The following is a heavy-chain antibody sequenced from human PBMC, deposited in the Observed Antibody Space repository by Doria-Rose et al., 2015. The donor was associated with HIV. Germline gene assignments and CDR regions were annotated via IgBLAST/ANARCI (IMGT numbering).Heavy chain of an antibody. V-gene: IGHV2-26*01. J-gene: IGHJ4*02. CDR3: ARIKSSRWYHKYYFDF. CDR2: IFSDDER. Sequence: TLKESGPVLVKPTETLTLTCTVSGVSLSSPGMGVSWIRQPPGKALEWLANIFSDDERSYKTSLKSRLTISRVTSKSQVVLTTTDMDPVDTATYYCARIKSSRWYHKYYFDFWGQGTLVIVSA. D-gene: IGHD6-13*01. CDR1: GVSLSSPGMG.